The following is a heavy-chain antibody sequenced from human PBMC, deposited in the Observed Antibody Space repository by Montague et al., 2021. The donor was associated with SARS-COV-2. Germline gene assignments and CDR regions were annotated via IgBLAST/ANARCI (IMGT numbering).Heavy chain of an antibody. D-gene: IGHD6-19*01. Sequence: SLRLSCAASGFTISDNYMGWVRQAPGKGLEWVSVIYLGGTTFYADSVQGRFTLSRDSSKNTLDLQMNSLRAEDMALYYCVSWLSRRGGWDYWGQGTLVTVSS. J-gene: IGHJ4*02. CDR3: VSWLSRRGGWDY. CDR2: IYLGGTT. CDR1: GFTISDNY. V-gene: IGHV3-53*01.